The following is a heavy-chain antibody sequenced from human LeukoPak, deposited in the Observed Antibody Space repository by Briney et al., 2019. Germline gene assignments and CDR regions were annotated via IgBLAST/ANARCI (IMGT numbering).Heavy chain of an antibody. CDR1: GYTFTSYG. CDR2: ISAYNGNT. J-gene: IGHJ5*02. CDR3: ARVTRSEGWFDP. V-gene: IGHV1-18*01. D-gene: IGHD4-17*01. Sequence: DSVKVSCKASGYTFTSYGISWVRQAPGQGLEWMGWISAYNGNTNYAQKLQGRVTMTTDTSTSTAYMELRSLRSDDTAVYYCARVTRSEGWFDPWGQGTLVTVSS.